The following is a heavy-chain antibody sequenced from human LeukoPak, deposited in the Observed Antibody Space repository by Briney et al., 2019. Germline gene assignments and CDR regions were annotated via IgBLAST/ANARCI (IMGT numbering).Heavy chain of an antibody. CDR2: INWNGGSL. Sequence: GGSLRLSCAASGFKFDDYGMTWVRQTRRGLEWVPSINWNGGSLGYGDSVKGRFTISRDNNRRLMYLQMNNLRAEDTAFYYCARAAYFTDVNGKQLYYMDVWGKGTTVTVSS. CDR3: ARAAYFTDVNGKQLYYMDV. V-gene: IGHV3-20*04. J-gene: IGHJ6*03. CDR1: GFKFDDYG. D-gene: IGHD2-8*02.